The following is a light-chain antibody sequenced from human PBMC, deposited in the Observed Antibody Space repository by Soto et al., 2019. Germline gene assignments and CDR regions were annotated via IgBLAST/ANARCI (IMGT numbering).Light chain of an antibody. CDR2: DAS. CDR3: QQYNSYSWT. CDR1: QSISSW. J-gene: IGKJ1*01. Sequence: XSTLSASVGDRVTITCRASQSISSWLAWYQQKPGKAPKLLIYDASSLESGVPSRFSGSGSGTEFTLTISSLQPDDFATYYCQQYNSYSWTFGQGTKV. V-gene: IGKV1-5*01.